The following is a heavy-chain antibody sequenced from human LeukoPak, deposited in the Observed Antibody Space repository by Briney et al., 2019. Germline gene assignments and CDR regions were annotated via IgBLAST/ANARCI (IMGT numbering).Heavy chain of an antibody. CDR2: IYPGDSDT. J-gene: IGHJ4*02. CDR1: GYSFTSYW. V-gene: IGHV5-51*01. D-gene: IGHD6-6*01. Sequence: GESLWISCEGSGYSFTSYWIGCVRQMSGKGLECMGIIYPGDSDTRYSPSFQGQVTISADKSISTAYLQWSSLKASDTAMYYCARYSSSSPAPFDYWGQGTLVTVSS. CDR3: ARYSSSSPAPFDY.